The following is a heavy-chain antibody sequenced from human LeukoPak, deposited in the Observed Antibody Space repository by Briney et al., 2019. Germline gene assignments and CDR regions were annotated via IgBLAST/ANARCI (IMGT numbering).Heavy chain of an antibody. CDR2: IYHSGST. V-gene: IGHV4-30-2*01. CDR3: ASVVEDYFDY. CDR1: GGSISSGGYY. D-gene: IGHD2-15*01. Sequence: PSETLSLTCTVSGGSISSGGYYWSWIRQPPGKGLEWIGYIYHSGSTYYNPSLKSRVTISVDRSKNQFSLKLSSVTAADTAVYYCASVVEDYFDYWGQGTLVTVSS. J-gene: IGHJ4*02.